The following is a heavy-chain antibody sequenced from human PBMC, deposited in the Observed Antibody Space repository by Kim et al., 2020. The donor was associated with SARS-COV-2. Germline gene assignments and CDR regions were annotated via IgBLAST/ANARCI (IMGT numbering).Heavy chain of an antibody. Sequence: SETLSLTCTVSGGSISSYYWSWIRQPPGKGLEWIGYIYYSGSTNYNPSLKSRVTISVDTSKNQFSLKLSSVTAADTAVYYCASSPSSRDYLVYPAWFDP. V-gene: IGHV4-59*01. CDR3: ASSPSSRDYLVYPAWFDP. CDR1: GGSISSYY. CDR2: IYYSGST. J-gene: IGHJ5*02. D-gene: IGHD6-13*01.